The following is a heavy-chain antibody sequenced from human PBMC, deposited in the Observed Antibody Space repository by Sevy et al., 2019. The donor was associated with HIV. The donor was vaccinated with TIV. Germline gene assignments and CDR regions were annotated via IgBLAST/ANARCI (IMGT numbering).Heavy chain of an antibody. D-gene: IGHD4-17*01. V-gene: IGHV3-49*03. CDR2: IRSEVYGGTT. CDR1: GFTFGEYS. Sequence: GGSLRLSCTASGFTFGEYSMSWFRQAPGKGLEWVSFIRSEVYGGTTEYAASVKGRFTISRDDSKNIAYLQMSSLKTDDTAGYYWSRGRRVYADYGVDYWGQGTLVTVSS. J-gene: IGHJ4*02. CDR3: SRGRRVYADYGVDY.